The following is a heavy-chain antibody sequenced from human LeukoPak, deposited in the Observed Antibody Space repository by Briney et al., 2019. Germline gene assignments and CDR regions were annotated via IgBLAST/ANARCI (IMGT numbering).Heavy chain of an antibody. V-gene: IGHV3-30*19. J-gene: IGHJ4*02. CDR1: GFTFSSYG. CDR2: VSDDGKRE. D-gene: IGHD7-27*01. CDR3: ARDLTERFSIDY. Sequence: GGSLRLSCAASGFTFSSYGMHWVRQAPGTALEWVAGVSDDGKREFYAETVKGRFIVSRDRSKSTLYMQMNNLRAEDTAVYYCARDLTERFSIDYWGQGTLVTVSP.